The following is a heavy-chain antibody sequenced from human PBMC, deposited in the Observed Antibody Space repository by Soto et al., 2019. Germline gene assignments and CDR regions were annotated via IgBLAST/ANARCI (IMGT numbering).Heavy chain of an antibody. V-gene: IGHV3-23*01. CDR2: ISGTGRST. Sequence: GGSLRLSCEASGFTFSNCAMSWVRQAPGKRLEWVSGISGTGRSTFYADSVKDRFTISRDNSKNTVYLEMTSLRAEDTAVYYCAKGNTSGWYFFDYWGQGTLVTVSS. J-gene: IGHJ4*02. D-gene: IGHD6-19*01. CDR3: AKGNTSGWYFFDY. CDR1: GFTFSNCA.